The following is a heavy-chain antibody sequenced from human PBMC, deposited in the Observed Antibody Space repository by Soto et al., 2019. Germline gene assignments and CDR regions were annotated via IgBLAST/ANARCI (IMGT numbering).Heavy chain of an antibody. J-gene: IGHJ4*02. CDR3: AKGDFWSGYTTGGFDY. CDR1: GFTSSRYG. Sequence: GGSLRLSCAASGFTSSRYGMHCVRQAPGKGLEWVAVISDDGSNKYYADSVKGRFTISRDNSKNTLYLQMNSLRAEDTAVYYCAKGDFWSGYTTGGFDYWGQGTLVTVSS. V-gene: IGHV3-30*18. D-gene: IGHD3-3*01. CDR2: ISDDGSNK.